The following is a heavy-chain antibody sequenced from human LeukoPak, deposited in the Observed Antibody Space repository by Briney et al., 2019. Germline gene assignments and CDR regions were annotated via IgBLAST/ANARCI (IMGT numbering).Heavy chain of an antibody. J-gene: IGHJ3*01. CDR2: ISGGVENR. Sequence: GGSLRLSCAASGFTFSSYTMKWVRQAPGKGLEWVSRISGGVENRYYADSVKGRFTISKDNSKNTVSLQMNSLRVEDTALYYCAKVRGEYFTVGGFDLWGQGTMVTVSS. CDR1: GFTFSSYT. V-gene: IGHV3-23*01. CDR3: AKVRGEYFTVGGFDL. D-gene: IGHD2/OR15-2a*01.